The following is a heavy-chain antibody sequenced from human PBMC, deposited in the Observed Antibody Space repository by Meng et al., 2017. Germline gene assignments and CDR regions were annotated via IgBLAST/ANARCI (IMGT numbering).Heavy chain of an antibody. CDR2: IYSGGST. CDR3: ARGGSYYSY. V-gene: IGHV3-53*02. J-gene: IGHJ4*02. CDR1: GFTVSSNY. D-gene: IGHD1-26*01. Sequence: EVQLVGTGGGLIQPGRSLILSCAASGFTVSSNYMSWVRQAPGKGLEWVSVIYSGGSTYYADSVKGRFTISRDNSKNTLYLQMNSLRAEDTAVYYCARGGSYYSYWGQGTLVTVSS.